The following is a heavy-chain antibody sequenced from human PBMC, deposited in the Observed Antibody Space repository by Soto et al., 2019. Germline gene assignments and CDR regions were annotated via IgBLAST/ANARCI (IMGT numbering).Heavy chain of an antibody. CDR3: ASRSLRTLSYFVN. V-gene: IGHV2-5*02. CDR2: IYWDDDK. Sequence: QITLEESGPTLVKPTQTLTLTCIFSGFSLSTPGMGVGWIRQPPGEALEWLALIYWDDDKHFSPPLNSRLTITWDASKNQVVLKMSNIDPLDTATYYCASRSLRTLSYFVNWGRGTLVTVSS. D-gene: IGHD3-10*01. CDR1: GFSLSTPGMG. J-gene: IGHJ4*02.